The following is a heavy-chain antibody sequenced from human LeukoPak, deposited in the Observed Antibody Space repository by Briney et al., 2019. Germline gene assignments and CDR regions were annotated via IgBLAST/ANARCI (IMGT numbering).Heavy chain of an antibody. D-gene: IGHD3-22*01. CDR2: IYSGGST. CDR1: GFTVSSNY. CDR3: ARGSAMYYYDSSGPLEY. J-gene: IGHJ4*02. Sequence: GGSLRLSCAASGFTVSSNYMSWVRQAPGKGLEWVSVIYSGGSTYYADSVKGRFTISRDNSKSTLYLQMNSLRAEDTAVYYCARGSAMYYYDSSGPLEYWGQGTLVTVSS. V-gene: IGHV3-66*01.